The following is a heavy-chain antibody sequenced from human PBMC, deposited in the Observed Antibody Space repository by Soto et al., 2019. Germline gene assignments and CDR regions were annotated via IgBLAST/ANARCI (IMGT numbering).Heavy chain of an antibody. Sequence: QLQLQESGPGLVKPSETLSLSCTVSGGSITSSFYWGWIRQPRGRGLEWIGSIYGAGNTYSNPSLKGRVTISADTSKNQFSLNLISVTAADTAVYYCRSSSRYSTDVWGQGATVTVSS. D-gene: IGHD6-13*01. J-gene: IGHJ6*02. CDR1: GGSITSSFY. V-gene: IGHV4-39*01. CDR2: IYGAGNT. CDR3: RSSSRYSTDV.